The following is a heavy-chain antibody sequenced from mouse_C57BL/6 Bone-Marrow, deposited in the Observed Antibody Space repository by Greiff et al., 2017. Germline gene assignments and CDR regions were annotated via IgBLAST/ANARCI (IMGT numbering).Heavy chain of an antibody. J-gene: IGHJ2*01. D-gene: IGHD3-2*02. CDR2: IYPSDSET. CDR3: ARRRLYYFDY. Sequence: QVQLHQPGAELVRPGSSVKLSCKASGYTFTSYWMDWVKQRPGQGLEWIGNIYPSDSETHYNQKFKDKATLTVDKSSSTAYMQLSSLTSEDSAVYYCARRRLYYFDYWGQGTTLTVSS. CDR1: GYTFTSYW. V-gene: IGHV1-61*01.